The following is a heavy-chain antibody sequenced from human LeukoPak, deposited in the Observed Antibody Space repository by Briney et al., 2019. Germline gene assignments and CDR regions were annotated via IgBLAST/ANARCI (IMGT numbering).Heavy chain of an antibody. Sequence: SETLSLTCSVSGASTSRYYWSWIRQPPGKGLEWIGYFHHSGNTNYSPSLSSRITMSVDTSKNQFSLRLNSVTAADTAIYYCAGRAAALDPWGKGTLVPVSS. D-gene: IGHD6-13*01. J-gene: IGHJ5*02. CDR2: FHHSGNT. CDR3: AGRAAALDP. CDR1: GASTSRYY. V-gene: IGHV4-59*12.